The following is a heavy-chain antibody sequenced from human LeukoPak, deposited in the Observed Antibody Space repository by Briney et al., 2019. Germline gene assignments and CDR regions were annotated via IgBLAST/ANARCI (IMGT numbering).Heavy chain of an antibody. CDR1: GGSISSSSYY. CDR2: IYYSGST. Sequence: SETLSLTCTVSGGSISSSSYYWGWIRQPPGKGLEWIGSIYYSGSTYYNPSLKSRVTISVDTSKDQFSLKLSSVTAADTAVYYCARPTITMVRGFDPWGQGSLVTVSS. V-gene: IGHV4-39*01. D-gene: IGHD3-10*01. J-gene: IGHJ5*02. CDR3: ARPTITMVRGFDP.